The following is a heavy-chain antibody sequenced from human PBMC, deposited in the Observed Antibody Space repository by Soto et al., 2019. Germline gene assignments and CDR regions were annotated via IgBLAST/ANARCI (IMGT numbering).Heavy chain of an antibody. CDR2: IYPGDSDT. V-gene: IGHV5-51*01. D-gene: IGHD3-9*01. CDR1: GYSFTSYW. J-gene: IGHJ6*03. Sequence: PGESLKISCKGSGYSFTSYWIGWVRQMPGKGLEWMGIIYPGDSDTRYSPSFQGQVTISADKSISTAYLHWSSLKASDTAMYYCARHVGDILTGYYEDHYYYYMDVWGKGTTVTVSS. CDR3: ARHVGDILTGYYEDHYYYYMDV.